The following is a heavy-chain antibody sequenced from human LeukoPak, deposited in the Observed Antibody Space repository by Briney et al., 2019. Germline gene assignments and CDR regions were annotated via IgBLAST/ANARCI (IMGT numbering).Heavy chain of an antibody. D-gene: IGHD1-14*01. J-gene: IGHJ4*02. Sequence: GGSLRLSCAASGFQFSTSWMTWVRQAPGKGLEWVTNIKPDGSAKNYVGFVQGRFTISRDNPGNSVYLQMRSLRADDTALYFCARDVAYNAFDYWGQGTLVTVSS. CDR1: GFQFSTSW. V-gene: IGHV3-7*01. CDR2: IKPDGSAK. CDR3: ARDVAYNAFDY.